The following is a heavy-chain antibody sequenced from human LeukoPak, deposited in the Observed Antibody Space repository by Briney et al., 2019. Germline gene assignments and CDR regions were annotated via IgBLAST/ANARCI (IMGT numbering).Heavy chain of an antibody. CDR1: GFTFSSYA. J-gene: IGHJ4*02. Sequence: GGSLRLSCAASGFTFSSYAMSWVRQAPGKGLEWVSAISGSGGSTYYADSVKGRFTMSRDNSKNTLYLQMNSLRAKDTAVYYCAKIGYGSGSSKRYYFDYWGQGTLVTVSS. V-gene: IGHV3-23*01. CDR3: AKIGYGSGSSKRYYFDY. D-gene: IGHD3-10*01. CDR2: ISGSGGST.